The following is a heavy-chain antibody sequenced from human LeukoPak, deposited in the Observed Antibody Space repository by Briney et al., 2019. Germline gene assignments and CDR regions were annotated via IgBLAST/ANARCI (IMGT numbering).Heavy chain of an antibody. Sequence: GGSLRLSCPGSGFTFSSAWMTWVRQIPGKGLEWVGHIKSRTDGGTTDYAAPVKGRFTISRDDSKNTVYLQMNSLKIEDSAVYFCATEFYSNGYNFWGQGTLVIGSS. CDR2: IKSRTDGGTT. CDR3: ATEFYSNGYNF. D-gene: IGHD5-24*01. J-gene: IGHJ4*02. V-gene: IGHV3-15*01. CDR1: GFTFSSAW.